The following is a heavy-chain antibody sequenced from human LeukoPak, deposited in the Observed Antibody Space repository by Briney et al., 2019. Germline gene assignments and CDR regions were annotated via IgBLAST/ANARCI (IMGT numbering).Heavy chain of an antibody. J-gene: IGHJ4*02. CDR1: GYTFSSYA. Sequence: HPGGSLRLSCAASGYTFSSYAMSWVRQAPGKGREWVSAISGSGGSTYYADSVKGRFTISRDNSKNTLYLQMNSLRAEETAVYYCAKQHIVVVTATHDYWGQGTLVTVSS. CDR2: ISGSGGST. CDR3: AKQHIVVVTATHDY. V-gene: IGHV3-23*01. D-gene: IGHD2-21*02.